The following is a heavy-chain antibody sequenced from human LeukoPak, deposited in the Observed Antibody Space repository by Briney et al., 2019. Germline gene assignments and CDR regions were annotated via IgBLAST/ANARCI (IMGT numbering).Heavy chain of an antibody. CDR1: GGSISSSSYY. CDR3: ARLNKIVVVPAAVDY. Sequence: TSETLSLTCTVSGGSISSSSYYWGWIRQPPGKGLEWIGIIYYSGSTYYNPSLKSRVTISVDTSKNQFSLKLSSVTAADTAVYYCARLNKIVVVPAAVDYWGQGTLVTVSS. V-gene: IGHV4-39*01. CDR2: IYYSGST. D-gene: IGHD2-2*01. J-gene: IGHJ4*02.